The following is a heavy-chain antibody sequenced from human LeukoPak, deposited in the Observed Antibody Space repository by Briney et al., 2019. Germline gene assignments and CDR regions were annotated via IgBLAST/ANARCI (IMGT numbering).Heavy chain of an antibody. J-gene: IGHJ3*02. CDR1: GFTFSSYS. CDR3: ARDSYSSSSDAFNI. V-gene: IGHV3-21*01. CDR2: IRSSSSYI. D-gene: IGHD6-6*01. Sequence: PGGSLRLSCAASGFTFSSYSMNWVRQAPGKGLEWVSSIRSSSSYIYYADSVKGRFTISRDNAKNSLYLQMNSLRAEDTAVYYCARDSYSSSSDAFNIWGQGTMVTVSS.